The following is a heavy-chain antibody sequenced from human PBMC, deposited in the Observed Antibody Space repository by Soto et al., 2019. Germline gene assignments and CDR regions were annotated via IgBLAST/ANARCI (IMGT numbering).Heavy chain of an antibody. D-gene: IGHD3-10*01. CDR1: GFTFSSYS. V-gene: IGHV3-21*01. CDR2: ISSSSSYI. Sequence: GGSLRLSCAASGFTFSSYSMNWVRQAPGKGLEWVSSISSSSSYIYYADSVKGRFTISRDNAKNSLYLQMNSLRAEDTAVYYCARDFGEQWGYFDYWGQGTLVTVSS. CDR3: ARDFGEQWGYFDY. J-gene: IGHJ4*02.